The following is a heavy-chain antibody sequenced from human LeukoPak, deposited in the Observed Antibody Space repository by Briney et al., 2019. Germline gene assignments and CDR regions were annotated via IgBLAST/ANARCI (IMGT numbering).Heavy chain of an antibody. D-gene: IGHD3-16*01. V-gene: IGHV3-23*01. CDR1: GFTFSSYA. CDR3: XXXXXXXXXXXXXXXXXXVWYFDY. J-gene: IGHJ4*02. CDR2: ISGSGGST. Sequence: GGSLRLSCAASGFTFSSYAMSWVRQAPGKGLEWVSAISGSGGSTYYADSVKGRFTISRDNSKNTLYLQMNSLRAEDTAVYYXXXXXXXXXXXXXXXXXXXVWYFDYWGQGTLVTVSS.